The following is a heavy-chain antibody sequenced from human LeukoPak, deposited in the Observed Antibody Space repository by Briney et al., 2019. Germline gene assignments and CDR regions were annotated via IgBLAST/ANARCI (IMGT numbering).Heavy chain of an antibody. J-gene: IGHJ6*03. CDR3: AREQRDHSTRYYYYYYMDV. V-gene: IGHV3-21*01. D-gene: IGHD1-1*01. Sequence: GGSLRLSCAASGFTFSSYSMNWVRQAPGKGLEWVSSISSSSSYIYYADSVKGRFTISRGNAKNSLYLQMNSLRAEDTAVYYCAREQRDHSTRYYYYYYMDVWGKGSTVTVSS. CDR2: ISSSSSYI. CDR1: GFTFSSYS.